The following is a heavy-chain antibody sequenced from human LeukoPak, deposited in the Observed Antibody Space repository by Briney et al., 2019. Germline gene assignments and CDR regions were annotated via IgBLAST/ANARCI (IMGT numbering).Heavy chain of an antibody. D-gene: IGHD3-10*01. CDR3: TLYYNAFDI. Sequence: GGSLRLSCAASGFSFSNAWMSWVRQAPGKGLEWVGRIKSKGDGGTTDYAAPVKGRFTISRDDSKNTLYLQMNSLRTEDTAVYYCTLYYNAFDIWGQGTMVTVSS. CDR2: IKSKGDGGTT. V-gene: IGHV3-15*01. J-gene: IGHJ3*02. CDR1: GFSFSNAW.